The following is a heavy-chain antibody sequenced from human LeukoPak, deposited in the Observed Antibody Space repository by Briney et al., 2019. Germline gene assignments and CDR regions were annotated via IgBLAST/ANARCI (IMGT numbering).Heavy chain of an antibody. V-gene: IGHV3-48*03. J-gene: IGHJ4*02. CDR1: GFTFTTYE. CDR2: ITSSGDIK. D-gene: IGHD3-10*01. CDR3: ARDIYGDEDFDY. Sequence: PGGSLRLSCATSGFTFTTYEMNWVRQAPGKGLEWVSYITSSGDIKTYADPVKGRFTMSGDDAKNSVYLQMNSLRPEDTAVYYCARDIYGDEDFDYWGQGTLVSVSS.